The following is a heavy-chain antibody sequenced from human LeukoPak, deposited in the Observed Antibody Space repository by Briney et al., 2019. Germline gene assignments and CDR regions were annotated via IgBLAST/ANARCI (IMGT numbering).Heavy chain of an antibody. CDR2: INPNSGGT. D-gene: IGHD3-9*01. Sequence: ASVKVSCKASGYTFTSYAMNWVRQAPGQGLEWMGWINPNSGGTNYAQKFQGRVTMTRDTSISTAYMELSRLRSDDTAVYYCARERYFDWLTYYHDYWGQGTLVTVSS. J-gene: IGHJ4*02. V-gene: IGHV1-2*02. CDR3: ARERYFDWLTYYHDY. CDR1: GYTFTSYA.